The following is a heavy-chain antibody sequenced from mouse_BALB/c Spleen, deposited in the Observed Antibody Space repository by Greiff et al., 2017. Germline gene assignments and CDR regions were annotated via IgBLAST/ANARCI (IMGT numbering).Heavy chain of an antibody. J-gene: IGHJ3*01. CDR3: ARGGTTATSFAY. D-gene: IGHD1-2*01. CDR1: GFTFSSFG. CDR2: ISSGSSTI. V-gene: IGHV5-17*02. Sequence: EVHLVESGGGLVQPGGSGKLSCAASGFTFSSFGMHWVRQAPEKGLEWVAYISSGSSTIYYADTVKGRCTISRDKPKTTLFLQMTSLRSEDTAMYYCARGGTTATSFAYWGQGTLVTVSA.